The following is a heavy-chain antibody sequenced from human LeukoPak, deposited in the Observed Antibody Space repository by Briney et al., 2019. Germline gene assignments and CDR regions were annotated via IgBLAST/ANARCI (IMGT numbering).Heavy chain of an antibody. Sequence: SETLSLTCSVSGGSVSSGSYYWSWIRQPPGKGLEWIGDIYYSGSTNYSPSLKSRVTISVDTSKNQFSLKLSSVTAADTAVYYCARGGYTRGGFDYWGQGTLVTVSS. J-gene: IGHJ4*02. CDR1: GGSVSSGSYY. CDR3: ARGGYTRGGFDY. CDR2: IYYSGST. D-gene: IGHD5-24*01. V-gene: IGHV4-61*01.